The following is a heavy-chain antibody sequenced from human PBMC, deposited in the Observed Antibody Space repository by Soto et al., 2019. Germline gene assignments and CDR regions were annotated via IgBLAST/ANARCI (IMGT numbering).Heavy chain of an antibody. Sequence: ASVKVSCKASGYTFTSYGSSWVRHAPGQGLEWMGWISAYNGHTNYAQKLQGRVTMTTDTSTSTAYMELRSLRSDDTAVYYCARIKRYYDALDVWGKGTTVTVSS. CDR3: ARIKRYYDALDV. J-gene: IGHJ6*04. CDR1: GYTFTSYG. V-gene: IGHV1-18*01. CDR2: ISAYNGHT.